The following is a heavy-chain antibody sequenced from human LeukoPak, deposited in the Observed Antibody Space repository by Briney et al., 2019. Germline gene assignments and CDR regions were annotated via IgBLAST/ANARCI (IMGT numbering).Heavy chain of an antibody. CDR3: ATNILVRDIINWFDP. Sequence: ASVKVSCKASGYTFTGYYMHWVRQAPGQGLEWRVWINPNSGGTNYAQKFQGRVTMTRDTSISTAYMELSRLRSDDTAVYYCATNILVRDIINWFDPWGQGTLVTVSS. J-gene: IGHJ5*02. D-gene: IGHD3-10*01. CDR2: INPNSGGT. V-gene: IGHV1-2*02. CDR1: GYTFTGYY.